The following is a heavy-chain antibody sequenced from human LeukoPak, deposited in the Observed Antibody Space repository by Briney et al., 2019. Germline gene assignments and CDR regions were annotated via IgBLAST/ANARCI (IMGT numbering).Heavy chain of an antibody. CDR2: IYYSGST. CDR1: GGSISSYY. V-gene: IGHV4-59*12. CDR3: ARDYYYYGSGSLFDY. Sequence: SETLSLTCTVSGGSISSYYWSWIRQPPGKGLEWIGYIYYSGSTNYNPSLKSRVTMSVDTSKNQFSLKLSSVTAADTAVYYCARDYYYYGSGSLFDYWGQGTLVTISS. J-gene: IGHJ4*02. D-gene: IGHD3-10*01.